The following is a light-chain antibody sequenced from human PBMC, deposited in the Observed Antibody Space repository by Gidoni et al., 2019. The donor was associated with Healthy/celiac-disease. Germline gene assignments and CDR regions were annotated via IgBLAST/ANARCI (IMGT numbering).Light chain of an antibody. V-gene: IGKV3-15*01. J-gene: IGKJ2*01. Sequence: EIVMTTSPATLSVSPGERATIACRASQSGSSNLAWYQQKPGQAPRLLIYGASTRATGIPARFSGSGSGTEFTLTISSLQSEDFAVYYCQQYNNWPPDTFGQGTKLEIK. CDR1: QSGSSN. CDR2: GAS. CDR3: QQYNNWPPDT.